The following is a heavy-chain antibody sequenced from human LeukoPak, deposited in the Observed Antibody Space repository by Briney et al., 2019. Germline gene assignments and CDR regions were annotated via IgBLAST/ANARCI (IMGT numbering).Heavy chain of an antibody. CDR1: GFTFSSYT. CDR3: ARDLTVTSTCWFDL. J-gene: IGHJ5*02. D-gene: IGHD4-11*01. Sequence: GGSLRLSCAVSGFTFSSYTMNWVRQAPGKGLEWVSSITGSSTYIYYADSVKGRFTISRDNAKGSLYLQMNNLGAEDTAVYYCARDLTVTSTCWFDLWGQGTLVTVSS. V-gene: IGHV3-21*01. CDR2: ITGSSTYI.